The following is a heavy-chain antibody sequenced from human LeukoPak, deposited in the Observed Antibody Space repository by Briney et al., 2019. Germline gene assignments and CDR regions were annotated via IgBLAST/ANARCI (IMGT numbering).Heavy chain of an antibody. D-gene: IGHD5-18*01. CDR2: ISYDGSNK. CDR3: ARVGYSDAFDI. Sequence: PGGSLRLSSAASGFTFSSYAMHWVRQAPGKGLEWVAVISYDGSNKYYADSVKGRFTISRDNSKNTLYLQMNSLRAEDTAVYYCARVGYSDAFDIWGQGTMVTVSS. V-gene: IGHV3-30-3*01. J-gene: IGHJ3*02. CDR1: GFTFSSYA.